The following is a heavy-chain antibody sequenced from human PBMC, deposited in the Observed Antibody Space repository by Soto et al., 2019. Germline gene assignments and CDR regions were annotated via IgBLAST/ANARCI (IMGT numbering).Heavy chain of an antibody. V-gene: IGHV4-59*02. CDR1: DGSVTVYC. D-gene: IGHD4-4*01. CDR2: IDYNGRA. CDR3: ARGQDHSKDGY. J-gene: IGHJ4*02. Sequence: QVQLQESGPGLVKPSETLPLTCSVSDGSVTVYCWSWFWQPPGKGLEWIGCIDYNGRAHYNPSLTDRVTMSLDTSNNPFSLKLSSVPTTDSAVYYCARGQDHSKDGYWGQGTLVTVSS.